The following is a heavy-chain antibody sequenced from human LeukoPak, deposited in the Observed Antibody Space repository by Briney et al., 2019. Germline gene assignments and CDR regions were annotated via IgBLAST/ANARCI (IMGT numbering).Heavy chain of an antibody. J-gene: IGHJ4*02. D-gene: IGHD2-15*01. CDR2: IYYSSWGT. CDR1: GGSISSRTYY. V-gene: IGHV4-39*01. CDR3: ASQVYCSAGSCYSNF. Sequence: SETLSLTCTVSGGSISSRTYYWGWIRQPPGKGLEWIGNIYYSSWGTYYNPSLKSRVTISVGTSKNQFSLKLSSVTAADTAVYYCASQVYCSAGSCYSNFWGQGTLVTVSS.